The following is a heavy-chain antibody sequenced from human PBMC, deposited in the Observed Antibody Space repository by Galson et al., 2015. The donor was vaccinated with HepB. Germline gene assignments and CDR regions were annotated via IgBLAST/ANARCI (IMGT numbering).Heavy chain of an antibody. Sequence: SLRLSCAASGFTFSSYGMHWVRQAPGKGLEWVAFIRYDGSNKYYADSVKGRFTISRDNSKNTLYLQMNSLRAEDTAVYYCAKGGYYDSSGYYYVGYFQHWGQGALVTVSS. CDR3: AKGGYYDSSGYYYVGYFQH. D-gene: IGHD3-22*01. V-gene: IGHV3-30*02. CDR1: GFTFSSYG. CDR2: IRYDGSNK. J-gene: IGHJ1*01.